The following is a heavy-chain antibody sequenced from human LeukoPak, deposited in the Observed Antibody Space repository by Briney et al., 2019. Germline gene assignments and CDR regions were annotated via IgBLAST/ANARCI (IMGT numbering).Heavy chain of an antibody. Sequence: PSETLSLTCAVYGGSFSGYYWSWIRQPPGKGLKWIGEINHSGSTNYNPSLKSRVTISVDTSKNQFSLKLSSVTAADTAVYYCARGRERHYYDSSGYQNLYYFDYWGQGTLVTVSS. J-gene: IGHJ4*02. CDR3: ARGRERHYYDSSGYQNLYYFDY. V-gene: IGHV4-34*01. CDR2: INHSGST. CDR1: GGSFSGYY. D-gene: IGHD3-22*01.